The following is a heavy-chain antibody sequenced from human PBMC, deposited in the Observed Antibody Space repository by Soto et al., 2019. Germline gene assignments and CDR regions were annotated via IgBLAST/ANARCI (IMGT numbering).Heavy chain of an antibody. D-gene: IGHD3-22*01. CDR3: ARSYYDSSRPTPHYFDY. J-gene: IGHJ4*02. CDR1: GYSVSSNSAA. Sequence: PSQTLSLTCAISGYSVSSNSAAWNWIRQSPSRGLEWLGRTYYRSKWYNDYAVSVKSRITINPDTSKNKFSLQLNSVTPEDTAVYYCARSYYDSSRPTPHYFDYWGQGTLVTVAS. CDR2: TYYRSKWYN. V-gene: IGHV6-1*01.